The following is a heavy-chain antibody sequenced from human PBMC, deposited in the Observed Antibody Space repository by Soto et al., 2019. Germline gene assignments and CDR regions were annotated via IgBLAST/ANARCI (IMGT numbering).Heavy chain of an antibody. CDR1: GFTFSSYG. J-gene: IGHJ3*02. Sequence: GGSLRLSCAASGFTFSSYGMHWFRQAPGKGLEWVAVIWYDGSNKYYADSVKGRFTISRDNSKNTLYLQMNSLRAEDTAVYYCARAGSTMVRGVTSDAFDIWGQGTMVTVSS. CDR2: IWYDGSNK. V-gene: IGHV3-33*08. CDR3: ARAGSTMVRGVTSDAFDI. D-gene: IGHD3-10*01.